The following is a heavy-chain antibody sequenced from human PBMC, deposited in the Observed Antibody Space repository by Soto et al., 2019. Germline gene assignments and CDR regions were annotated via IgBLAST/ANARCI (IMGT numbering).Heavy chain of an antibody. CDR2: IIPILGIA. Sequence: QVQLVQSGAEVKKPGSSVKVSCKASGGTFSSYTISWVRQAPGQGLEWMGRIIPILGIANYAQKFQGRVTSTADKSTSTAYMELSSLRSEDTALYYCASLMSSGYYYSMDVWGQGTTVTVSS. J-gene: IGHJ6*02. CDR1: GGTFSSYT. CDR3: ASLMSSGYYYSMDV. V-gene: IGHV1-69*02. D-gene: IGHD3-10*01.